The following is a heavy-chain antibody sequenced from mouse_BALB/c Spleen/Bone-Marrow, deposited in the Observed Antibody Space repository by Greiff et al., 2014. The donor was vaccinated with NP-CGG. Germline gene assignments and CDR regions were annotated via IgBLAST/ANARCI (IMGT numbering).Heavy chain of an antibody. CDR2: IDPANGNA. J-gene: IGHJ2*01. V-gene: IGHV14-3*02. D-gene: IGHD2-14*01. Sequence: EVKVEESGAELVKPGASVKLSCTASGFNIKDTYMHWVKQRPEQGLEWIGRIDPANGNAKYGPKFQGKATITADTSSNTAYLQLSSLTSEDTAVYYCARYRLGTYFDFWGQGTTLTVSS. CDR3: ARYRLGTYFDF. CDR1: GFNIKDTY.